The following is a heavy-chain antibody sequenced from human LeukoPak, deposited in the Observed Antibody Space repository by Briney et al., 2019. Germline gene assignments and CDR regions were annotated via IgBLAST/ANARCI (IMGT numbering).Heavy chain of an antibody. Sequence: ASVKVSCKASGYTFTGYYMHWVRQAPGQGLEWMGRINPNSGGTNYAQKFQGRVTMTRDTSISTAYMELSRLRSDDTAVYYCARAYSSGEYAFDIWGQGTMVTVSS. CDR1: GYTFTGYY. J-gene: IGHJ3*02. D-gene: IGHD6-19*01. CDR2: INPNSGGT. CDR3: ARAYSSGEYAFDI. V-gene: IGHV1-2*06.